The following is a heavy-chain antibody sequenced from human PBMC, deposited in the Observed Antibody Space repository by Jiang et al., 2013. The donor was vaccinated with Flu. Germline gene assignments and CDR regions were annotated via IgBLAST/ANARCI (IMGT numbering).Heavy chain of an antibody. Sequence: QKFQEEVTITRDMSTSTAYMELSSLRSEDTAVYYCAAAGCSGGSCYLNAFDIWGQGTMVTVSS. CDR3: AAAGCSGGSCYLNAFDI. D-gene: IGHD2-15*01. J-gene: IGHJ3*02. V-gene: IGHV1-58*01.